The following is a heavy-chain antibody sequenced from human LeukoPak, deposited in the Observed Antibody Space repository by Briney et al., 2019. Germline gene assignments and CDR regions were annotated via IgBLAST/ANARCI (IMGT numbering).Heavy chain of an antibody. CDR1: GYTFTSSG. Sequence: ASVKVSCKASGYTFTSSGISWVRQAPGQGLEWMGWISAYNGNTNYAQRLQGRVTMTTDASTSTAYMELRSLRSDDTAVYYCARSGTINYYYGMDVWGQGTTVTVSS. D-gene: IGHD3-9*01. CDR3: ARSGTINYYYGMDV. V-gene: IGHV1-18*01. CDR2: ISAYNGNT. J-gene: IGHJ6*02.